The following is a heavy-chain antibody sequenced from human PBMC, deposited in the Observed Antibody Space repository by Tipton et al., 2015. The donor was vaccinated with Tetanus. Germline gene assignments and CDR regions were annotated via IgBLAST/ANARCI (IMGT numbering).Heavy chain of an antibody. CDR3: ARDQARGARGWNYFDY. J-gene: IGHJ4*02. Sequence: WVRQHPGKGLEWIGDIYYSGSTYYNPSLKSRVTISVDTSKNQFSLKLNSVTAADTAVYYCARDQARGARGWNYFDYWGQGTLVTVSS. V-gene: IGHV4-31*02. D-gene: IGHD1-26*01. CDR2: IYYSGST.